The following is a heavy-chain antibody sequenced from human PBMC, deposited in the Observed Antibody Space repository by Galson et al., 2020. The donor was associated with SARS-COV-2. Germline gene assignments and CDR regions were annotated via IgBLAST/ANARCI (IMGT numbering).Heavy chain of an antibody. CDR3: ATEAAIFGVVPPSD. V-gene: IGHV1-24*01. D-gene: IGHD3-3*01. J-gene: IGHJ4*02. CDR2: FNPEDGET. CDR1: GYTLTELS. Sequence: ASVKVSCKVSGYTLTELSMHWVRQAPGKGLEWMGGFNPEDGETIYAQKFQGRVTMTEDTSTDTAYMELSSLRSEDTAVYYCATEAAIFGVVPPSDWGQGTLVTVSS.